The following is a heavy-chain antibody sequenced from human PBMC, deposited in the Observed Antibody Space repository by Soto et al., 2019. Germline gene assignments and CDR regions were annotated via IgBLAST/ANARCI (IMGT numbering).Heavy chain of an antibody. J-gene: IGHJ3*02. V-gene: IGHV3-30*03. CDR2: ISYDGSNK. Sequence: GGSLRLSCAASGFTFSSYGMHWVRQAPGKGLEWVAVISYDGSNKYYADSVKGRFTISRDNSKNTLYLQMNSLRAEDTAVYYCESEWVNDAFDIWGPGTMVTVSS. CDR1: GFTFSSYG. CDR3: ESEWVNDAFDI. D-gene: IGHD1-26*01.